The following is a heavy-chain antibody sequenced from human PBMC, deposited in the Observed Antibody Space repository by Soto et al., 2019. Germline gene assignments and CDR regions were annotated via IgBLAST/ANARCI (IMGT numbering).Heavy chain of an antibody. CDR2: IYYSGST. V-gene: IGHV4-39*01. D-gene: IGHD2-15*01. J-gene: IGHJ5*02. CDR3: ARHAYRYCSGGSCYYNWFDP. CDR1: GGSISSSSYY. Sequence: SETLSLTCTVSGGSISSSSYYWGWIRQPPGKGLEWIGSIYYSGSTYYNPSLKSRVTISVDTSKNQFSLKLSSVTAADTAVYYCARHAYRYCSGGSCYYNWFDPWGQGTLVTVSS.